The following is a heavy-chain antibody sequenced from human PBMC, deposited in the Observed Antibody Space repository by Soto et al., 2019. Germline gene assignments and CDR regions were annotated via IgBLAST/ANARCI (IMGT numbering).Heavy chain of an antibody. D-gene: IGHD4-17*01. CDR3: AKDFAYGDYVFDY. Sequence: PVGSLRLSCAASGFTFSSYAMSWVRQAPGKGLEWVSAISGSGGSTYYADSVKGRFTISRDNSKNTLYLQMNSLRAEDTAVYYCAKDFAYGDYVFDYWGQGTLVTVSS. J-gene: IGHJ4*02. CDR1: GFTFSSYA. V-gene: IGHV3-23*01. CDR2: ISGSGGST.